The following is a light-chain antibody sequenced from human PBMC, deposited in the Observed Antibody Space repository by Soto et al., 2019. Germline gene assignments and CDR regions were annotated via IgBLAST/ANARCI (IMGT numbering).Light chain of an antibody. V-gene: IGLV2-14*01. Sequence: QSVLTQPASVSGSPGQSITISCTGTSSDVGGYNYVSWYQQHPGKAPKLMIYEVSNRPSGVSNRFSGSKSGNTASLTISGLQSEDEAEYYCSSYTSSSIDYVFGTGTKVTVL. CDR2: EVS. CDR1: SSDVGGYNY. J-gene: IGLJ1*01. CDR3: SSYTSSSIDYV.